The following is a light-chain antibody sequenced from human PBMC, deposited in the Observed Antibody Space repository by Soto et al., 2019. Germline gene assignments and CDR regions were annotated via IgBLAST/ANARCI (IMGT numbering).Light chain of an antibody. J-gene: IGKJ1*01. CDR1: QGISNY. V-gene: IGKV1-27*01. CDR3: QKYDSAPWT. Sequence: DIQRTQSPSSLSTSVRDRVTITCRASQGISNYLAWYQQKPGKVPKLLIYAASTLQSGVPSRFSGSGSGTDFTLTISSLQPEDVATYYCQKYDSAPWTFGQGTKVEIK. CDR2: AAS.